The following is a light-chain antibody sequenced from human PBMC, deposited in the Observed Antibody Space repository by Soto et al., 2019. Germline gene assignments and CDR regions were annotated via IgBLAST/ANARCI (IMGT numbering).Light chain of an antibody. Sequence: QSALTQPPSASGSPGQAVTISCKGTSSDVGGYKYVSWYQQHPGKSPKRILYDVSKRPSGVPDRFSGSKSGNTASLTVSGLQAEDEADYSCNSDAGSIYVCGTGTKVNVL. CDR1: SSDVGGYKY. CDR2: DVS. V-gene: IGLV2-8*01. CDR3: NSDAGSIYV. J-gene: IGLJ1*01.